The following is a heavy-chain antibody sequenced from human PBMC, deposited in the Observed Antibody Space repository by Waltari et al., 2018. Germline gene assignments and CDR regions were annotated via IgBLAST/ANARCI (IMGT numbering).Heavy chain of an antibody. CDR1: GGSISSYY. CDR3: ARDRRGSIAARPGPNWFDP. J-gene: IGHJ5*02. Sequence: QVQLQESGPGLVKPSETLSLTCTVSGGSISSYYWSWIRQPPGKGLEWIGYRYYSGSTHYNPSRKSRVTISVDTSKNQFSLKLSSVTAADTAVYYCARDRRGSIAARPGPNWFDPWGQGTLVIVSS. V-gene: IGHV4-59*01. CDR2: RYYSGST. D-gene: IGHD6-6*01.